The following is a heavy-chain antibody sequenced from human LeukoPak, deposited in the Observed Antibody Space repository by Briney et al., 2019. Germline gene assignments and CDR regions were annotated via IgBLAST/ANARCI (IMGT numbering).Heavy chain of an antibody. CDR1: GGSISSHY. D-gene: IGHD6-13*01. Sequence: SETLSLTCTVSGGSISSHYWSWIRQPPGKGLEWIGYIYYSGSTNYNPSLKGRVTISVDTSKNQFSLKLSSVTAADTAVYYCARYSSPFYYYYYYMDVWGKGTTVTVSS. J-gene: IGHJ6*03. V-gene: IGHV4-59*11. CDR2: IYYSGST. CDR3: ARYSSPFYYYYYYMDV.